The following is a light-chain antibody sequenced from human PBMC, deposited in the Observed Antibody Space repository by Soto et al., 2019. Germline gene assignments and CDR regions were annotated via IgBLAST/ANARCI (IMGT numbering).Light chain of an antibody. V-gene: IGLV2-14*01. CDR3: SSYTSSSTWA. Sequence: QSVLTQPASVSGSPGQSITISCTGTSSDVGSYDYVSWYQQHPGKAPKLMIYAVSNRPSGVSNRFSASKSGNTASLTISGLQAEDEADYYCSSYTSSSTWAFGGGTKLTVL. J-gene: IGLJ3*02. CDR1: SSDVGSYDY. CDR2: AVS.